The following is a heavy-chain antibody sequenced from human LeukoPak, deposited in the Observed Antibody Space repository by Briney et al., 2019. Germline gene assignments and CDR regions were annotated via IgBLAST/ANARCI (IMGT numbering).Heavy chain of an antibody. V-gene: IGHV3-48*04. J-gene: IGHJ3*02. CDR3: ARVGTTDAFDI. Sequence: QAGGSLRLSCAASGFTFSSYSMNWVRQAPGKGLEWVSYISSSGSTIYNADSVKGRFTISRDNAKNSLYLQMNSLRAEDTAVYYCARVGTTDAFDIWGQGTMVTVSS. D-gene: IGHD2/OR15-2a*01. CDR1: GFTFSSYS. CDR2: ISSSGSTI.